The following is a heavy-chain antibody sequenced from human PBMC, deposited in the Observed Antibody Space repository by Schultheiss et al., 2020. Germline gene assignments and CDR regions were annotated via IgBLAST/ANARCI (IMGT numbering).Heavy chain of an antibody. CDR2: INPNSGGT. CDR1: GYTFTGYY. D-gene: IGHD6-13*01. J-gene: IGHJ4*02. V-gene: IGHV1-2*06. Sequence: ASVKVSCKASGYTFTGYYMHWVRQAPGQGLEWMGRINPNSGGTNYAQKFQGRVTMTRDTSISTAYMELSRLRSDDTAVYYCARDLLDSSSWYGYWGQGTLVTVSS. CDR3: ARDLLDSSSWYGY.